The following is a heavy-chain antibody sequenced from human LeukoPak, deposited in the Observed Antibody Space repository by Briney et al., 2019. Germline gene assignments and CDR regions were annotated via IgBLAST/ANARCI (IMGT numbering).Heavy chain of an antibody. J-gene: IGHJ6*03. Sequence: ASVKVSCKASGGTFSSYAISWVRQAPGQGLEWMGRIIPIFGIANYAQKFQGRVTITTDESTSTAYMELSSLRSEDTAVDYCARDMVADGDYGAYMDVWGKGTTVTVSS. CDR3: ARDMVADGDYGAYMDV. V-gene: IGHV1-69*05. D-gene: IGHD4-17*01. CDR2: IIPIFGIA. CDR1: GGTFSSYA.